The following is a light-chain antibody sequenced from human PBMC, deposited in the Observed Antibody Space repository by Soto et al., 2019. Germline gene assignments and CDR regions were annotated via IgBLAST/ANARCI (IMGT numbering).Light chain of an antibody. CDR2: DAS. J-gene: IGKJ3*01. V-gene: IGKV3-11*01. Sequence: EVVLTQSPATLSVSPGEGVTLSCRASQSVNNFLAWYQQKPGQTPRLLIYDASKRATGIPGRFSGSGSGTDFTLTISSPEPEDFAVYYCQQRSSWPPSFGPGTKVDIK. CDR1: QSVNNF. CDR3: QQRSSWPPS.